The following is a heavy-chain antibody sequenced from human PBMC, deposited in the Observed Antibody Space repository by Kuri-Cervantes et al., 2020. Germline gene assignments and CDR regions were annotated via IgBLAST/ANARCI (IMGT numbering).Heavy chain of an antibody. CDR3: ARHRLTTVYDAFDI. J-gene: IGHJ3*02. D-gene: IGHD4-11*01. CDR1: GGSFSGYY. V-gene: IGHV4-59*01. CDR2: IYYSGST. Sequence: ESLKISCAVYGGSFSGYYWSWIRQPPGKGLEWIGYIYYSGSTNYNPSLKSRVTISVDTSKNQFSLKLSSVTAADTAVYYCARHRLTTVYDAFDIWGRGTMVTVSS.